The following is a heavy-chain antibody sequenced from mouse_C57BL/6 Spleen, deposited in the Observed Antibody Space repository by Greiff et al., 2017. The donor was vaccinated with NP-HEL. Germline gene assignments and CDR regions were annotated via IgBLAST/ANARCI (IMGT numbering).Heavy chain of an antibody. CDR1: GYTFTDYN. Sequence: VQLQQSGPELVKPGASVKIPCKASGYTFTDYNMDWVKQSHGKSLEWIGDINPNNGGTIYNQKFKGKATLTVDKSSSTAYMELRSLTSEDTAVYYCARSSGITTVVDYFDYWGQGTTLTVSS. V-gene: IGHV1-18*01. D-gene: IGHD1-1*01. J-gene: IGHJ2*01. CDR2: INPNNGGT. CDR3: ARSSGITTVVDYFDY.